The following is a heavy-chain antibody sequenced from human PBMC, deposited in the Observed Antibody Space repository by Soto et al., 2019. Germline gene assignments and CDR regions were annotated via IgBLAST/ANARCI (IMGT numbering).Heavy chain of an antibody. CDR3: AKAGGRVVDAYDT. J-gene: IGHJ5*02. CDR2: ISDTGSNP. Sequence: VLLLESGGGRVQPGASRRLPFEASGLTFRGYARSWVGQAPGKGLDWVSGISDTGSNPYYADSVKGRFTISRDNSKNTLSLQMKSLRADDTAMYYCAKAGGRVVDAYDTWGQGTLVIVSS. D-gene: IGHD3-3*01. CDR1: GLTFRGYA. V-gene: IGHV3-23*01.